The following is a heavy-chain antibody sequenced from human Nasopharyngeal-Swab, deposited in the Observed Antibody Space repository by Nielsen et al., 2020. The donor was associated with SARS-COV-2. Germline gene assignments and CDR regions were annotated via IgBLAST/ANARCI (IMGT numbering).Heavy chain of an antibody. CDR1: GFTFSSYA. D-gene: IGHD3-22*01. CDR3: ARVFSGYFSGMDV. Sequence: GESLKISCAASGFTFSSYAMHWVRQAPGKGLEWVAVISYDGNNKYYADSVKGRFTISRDNSKNTLYLQMNSLRAEDTAVYYCARVFSGYFSGMDVWGQGTTVTVSS. CDR2: ISYDGNNK. V-gene: IGHV3-30*04. J-gene: IGHJ6*02.